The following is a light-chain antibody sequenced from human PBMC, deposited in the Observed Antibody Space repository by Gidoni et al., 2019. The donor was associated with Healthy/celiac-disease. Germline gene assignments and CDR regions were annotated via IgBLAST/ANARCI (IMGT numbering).Light chain of an antibody. Sequence: QSVLTQPPSVSGAPGQSVTISCTGSSSNIGAGYDLHWYQQLPGTAPNLLLYGNSNRPSGVPDRFSGSKSGTSASLAITGLQAEDEADYYCQSYDSSLSGVVFGGGTKLTVL. CDR3: QSYDSSLSGVV. CDR1: SSNIGAGYD. V-gene: IGLV1-40*01. J-gene: IGLJ2*01. CDR2: GNS.